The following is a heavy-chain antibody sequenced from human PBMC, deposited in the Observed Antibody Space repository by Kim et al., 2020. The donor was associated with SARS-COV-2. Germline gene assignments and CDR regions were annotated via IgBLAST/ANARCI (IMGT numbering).Heavy chain of an antibody. CDR1: GGTFSSYA. J-gene: IGHJ5*02. Sequence: SVKVSCKASGGTFSSYAISWVRQAPGQGLEWMGGIIPIFGTANYAQKFQGRVTITADESTSTAYMELSSLRSEDTAVYYCARDAVMTTVINNWFDPWGQGTLVTVSS. CDR3: ARDAVMTTVINNWFDP. V-gene: IGHV1-69*13. D-gene: IGHD4-17*01. CDR2: IIPIFGTA.